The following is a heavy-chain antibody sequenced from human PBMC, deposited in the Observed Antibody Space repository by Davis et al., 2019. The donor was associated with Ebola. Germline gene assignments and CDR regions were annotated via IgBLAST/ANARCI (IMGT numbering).Heavy chain of an antibody. CDR2: IYSGGST. J-gene: IGHJ4*02. CDR3: AKDTAVYWGAFDY. CDR1: GFTVSSNY. Sequence: GESLKISCAASGFTVSSNYMSWVRQAPGKGLEWVSLIYSGGSTYYTDSVKGRFTISRDNAKNSLYLQMNSLRAEDTAVYYCAKDTAVYWGAFDYWGQGTLVIVSS. V-gene: IGHV3-53*01. D-gene: IGHD7-27*01.